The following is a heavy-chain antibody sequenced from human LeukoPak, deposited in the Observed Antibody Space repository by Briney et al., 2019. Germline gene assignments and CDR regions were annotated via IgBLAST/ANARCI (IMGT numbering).Heavy chain of an antibody. Sequence: GESPKISCKGSGYSFTTYWIGWVRQMPGKGLEWMGIIYPGDSDTRYSPSFQGQVTFSADKSISTAYLQWSSLKASDTAMYYCARRSSIATPLFDFWGQGTLVTVSS. V-gene: IGHV5-51*01. J-gene: IGHJ4*02. CDR2: IYPGDSDT. CDR3: ARRSSIATPLFDF. D-gene: IGHD6-6*01. CDR1: GYSFTTYW.